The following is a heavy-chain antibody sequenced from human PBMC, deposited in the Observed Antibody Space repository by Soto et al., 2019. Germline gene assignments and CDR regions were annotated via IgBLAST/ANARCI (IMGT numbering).Heavy chain of an antibody. V-gene: IGHV3-33*01. CDR1: GFTFTSYG. CDR3: ARENYYDTSGLDY. Sequence: GGSLRLSCAASGFTFTSYGMHWVRQAPGKGLEWVAGIWFDGNCKYYEDSVKGRFTISRDNSKNTLYLEMNSLRGDDTAVYYCARENYYDTSGLDYWGQGTLVTVSS. J-gene: IGHJ4*02. D-gene: IGHD3-22*01. CDR2: IWFDGNCK.